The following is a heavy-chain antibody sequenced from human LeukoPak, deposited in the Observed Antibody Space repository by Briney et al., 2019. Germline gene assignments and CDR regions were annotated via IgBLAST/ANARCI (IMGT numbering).Heavy chain of an antibody. J-gene: IGHJ6*02. D-gene: IGHD5-18*01. CDR1: GYSFTSYY. V-gene: IGHV1-46*01. CDR2: INPSGGST. Sequence: ASVKVSCKTSGYSFTSYYMHWVRQAPGQGLEWMGIINPSGGSTTYGQNFQGRLTMTSDTSTSTVYMELSSLRSEDTAVYYCARDQGLTAPPPYGLDVWGQGTTVIVSS. CDR3: ARDQGLTAPPPYGLDV.